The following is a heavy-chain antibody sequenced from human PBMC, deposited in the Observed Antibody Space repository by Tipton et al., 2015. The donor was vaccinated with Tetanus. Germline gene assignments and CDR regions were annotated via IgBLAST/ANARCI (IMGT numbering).Heavy chain of an antibody. J-gene: IGHJ6*02. Sequence: CAASGFSFTNHGMHWVRQAPGKGLEWVAIISFNGAYEYYAESVKGRFSISRDTSKNTVSLQMNSLRADDTAVYYCAKDLGYCTSTSCYGEPDYDYYYGMDVWGQGP. CDR1: GFSFTNHG. D-gene: IGHD2-2*01. CDR2: ISFNGAYE. V-gene: IGHV3-30*18. CDR3: AKDLGYCTSTSCYGEPDYDYYYGMDV.